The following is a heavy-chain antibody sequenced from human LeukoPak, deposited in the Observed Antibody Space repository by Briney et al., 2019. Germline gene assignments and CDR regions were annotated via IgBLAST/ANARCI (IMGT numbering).Heavy chain of an antibody. V-gene: IGHV4-59*01. Sequence: SETLSLTCTVSGGSMSSYYWSWIRQPPGKGLEWIGYIYYSGSTDYSPSLKSRVTISVDTSKNQFSLKLRSVTAADTAVYYCARNPAAFDIWGQGTMVTVSS. CDR3: ARNPAAFDI. CDR2: IYYSGST. CDR1: GGSMSSYY. J-gene: IGHJ3*02.